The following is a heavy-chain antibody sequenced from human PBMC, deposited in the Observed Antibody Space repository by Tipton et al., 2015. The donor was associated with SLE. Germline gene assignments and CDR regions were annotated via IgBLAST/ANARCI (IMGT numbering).Heavy chain of an antibody. CDR1: GDSVSSNSAA. D-gene: IGHD5-18*01. Sequence: GLVKPSQTLSLTCAISGDSVSSNSAAWNWIRQSPSRGLEWLGRTYYRSKWYNDYAVSVKSRITINPDTSKNQFSLQLNSVTPEDTAVYYCARNPSGGGYSYGRRYFDYWGQGTLVTVSS. CDR3: ARNPSGGGYSYGRRYFDY. CDR2: TYYRSKWYN. J-gene: IGHJ4*02. V-gene: IGHV6-1*01.